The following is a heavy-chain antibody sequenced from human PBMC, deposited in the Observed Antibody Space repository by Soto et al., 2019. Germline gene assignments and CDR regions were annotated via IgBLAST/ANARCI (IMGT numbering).Heavy chain of an antibody. D-gene: IGHD5-12*01. CDR3: ARGTRGYRGYDVNYYMDV. V-gene: IGHV4-31*03. J-gene: IGHJ6*03. Sequence: LSPDCRVAGGSISSGGYSWSWIRQHPGKGLEWIGYIYYSGSTYYNPSLKSRVTISVDTSKNQFSLKLSSVTAADTAVYYCARGTRGYRGYDVNYYMDVWGKGTTVTVSS. CDR1: GGSISSGGYS. CDR2: IYYSGST.